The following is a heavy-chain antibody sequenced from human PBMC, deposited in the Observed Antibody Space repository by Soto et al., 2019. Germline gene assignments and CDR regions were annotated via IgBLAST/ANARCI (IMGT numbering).Heavy chain of an antibody. J-gene: IGHJ5*02. V-gene: IGHV5-51*01. Sequence: GESLKISCKGSGYIFTSYWICCVLQMPVKVLEWMGIIYPGDSDTRYSPSFQGQVTISADKSISTAYLQWSSLKASDTAMYYCARLPKAYSSGPNGWFDPWGQGTLVTVSS. CDR3: ARLPKAYSSGPNGWFDP. CDR1: GYIFTSYW. D-gene: IGHD6-19*01. CDR2: IYPGDSDT.